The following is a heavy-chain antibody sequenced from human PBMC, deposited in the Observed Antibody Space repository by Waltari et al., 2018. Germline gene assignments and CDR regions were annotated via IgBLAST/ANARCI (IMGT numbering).Heavy chain of an antibody. CDR3: ARAMRGNLAAQIDY. D-gene: IGHD6-6*01. CDR2: IYDSGTT. J-gene: IGHJ4*02. CDR1: GASISTYY. V-gene: IGHV4-59*01. Sequence: QVQLQESGPGLVKPSETLSLTCTVSGASISTYYWTWIRQPPRKGLEWIGHIYDSGTTNYNPSLNSRVTISIDTSKNQFSVRLSSVTAADTAMYYCARAMRGNLAAQIDYWGQGTLVTVSS.